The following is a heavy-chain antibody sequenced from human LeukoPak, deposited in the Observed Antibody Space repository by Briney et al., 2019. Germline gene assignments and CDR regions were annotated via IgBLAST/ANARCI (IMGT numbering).Heavy chain of an antibody. CDR2: INHSGST. Sequence: PSETLSLTCAVYGGSFSGYYWSWIRQPPGKGLEWIGEINHSGSTNYNPSLKSRVTISVDTSKNQFSLKLSSVTAADTAVYYCARRRYCSSTSCSPNKFDYWGQGTLVTVSS. CDR3: ARRRYCSSTSCSPNKFDY. D-gene: IGHD2-2*01. CDR1: GGSFSGYY. V-gene: IGHV4-34*01. J-gene: IGHJ4*02.